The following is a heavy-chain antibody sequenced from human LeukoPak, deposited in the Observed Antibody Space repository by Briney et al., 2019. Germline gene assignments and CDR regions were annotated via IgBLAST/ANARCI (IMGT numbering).Heavy chain of an antibody. D-gene: IGHD6-19*01. V-gene: IGHV3-23*01. Sequence: GGSLRLSCAASGCIFSTYAIPWVRQGGGKGLEWVSAIRPDGDRTYYANSVRGRFTISRDNAKDTVYLQINGLRVEDTAVYYCAREQSGTRGWYTVDYWGQGTLVTVSS. J-gene: IGHJ4*02. CDR3: AREQSGTRGWYTVDY. CDR1: GCIFSTYA. CDR2: IRPDGDRT.